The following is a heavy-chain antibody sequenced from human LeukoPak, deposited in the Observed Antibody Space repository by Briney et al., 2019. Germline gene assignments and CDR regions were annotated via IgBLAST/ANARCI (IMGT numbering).Heavy chain of an antibody. V-gene: IGHV1-2*02. Sequence: ASVEVSCKASGYTFTSYDINWVRQAPGQGLEWMGWINPNSGGTNYAQKFQGRVTMTRDTSISTAYMELSRLRSDDTAVYYCAMVRGVYDYWGQGTLVTVSS. CDR3: AMVRGVYDY. J-gene: IGHJ4*02. D-gene: IGHD3-10*01. CDR1: GYTFTSYD. CDR2: INPNSGGT.